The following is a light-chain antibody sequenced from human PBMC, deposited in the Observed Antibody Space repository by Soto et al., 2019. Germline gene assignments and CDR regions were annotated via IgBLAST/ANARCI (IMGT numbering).Light chain of an antibody. CDR1: QSVSSSY. Sequence: EVVMTQSPATLSVSPGERATLSCRASQSVSSSYLAWYQQKTGQAPRLLIYGASSRATGIPDRFSGSGSGTDFTLTISRLEPEDFAVYYCQQYGSSPPKTFGQGTKVDIK. CDR2: GAS. J-gene: IGKJ1*01. CDR3: QQYGSSPPKT. V-gene: IGKV3-20*01.